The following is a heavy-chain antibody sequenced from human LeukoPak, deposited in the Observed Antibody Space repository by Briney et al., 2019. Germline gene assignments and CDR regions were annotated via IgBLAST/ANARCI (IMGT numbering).Heavy chain of an antibody. J-gene: IGHJ4*02. V-gene: IGHV3-30*04. CDR3: ARDYDY. CDR1: GFTFSSYA. Sequence: GRSLRLSCAASGFTFSSYATHWVRQAPGKGLEWVAVISYDGSNKYYADSVKGRFTISRDNSKNTLYLQMNSLRAEDTAVYYCARDYDYWGQGTLVTVSS. CDR2: ISYDGSNK.